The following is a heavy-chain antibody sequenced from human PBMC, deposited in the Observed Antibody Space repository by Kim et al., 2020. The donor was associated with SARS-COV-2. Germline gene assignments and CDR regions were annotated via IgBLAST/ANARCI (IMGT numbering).Heavy chain of an antibody. Sequence: GESLKISCKGSGYSFTSYWISWVRQMPGKGLEWMGRIDPSDSYTNYSPSFQGHVTISADKSISTAYLQWSSLKASDTAMYYCAREAVRNYYYYGMDVWGQGTTVTVSS. CDR1: GYSFTSYW. D-gene: IGHD2-2*01. CDR2: IDPSDSYT. V-gene: IGHV5-10-1*01. J-gene: IGHJ6*02. CDR3: AREAVRNYYYYGMDV.